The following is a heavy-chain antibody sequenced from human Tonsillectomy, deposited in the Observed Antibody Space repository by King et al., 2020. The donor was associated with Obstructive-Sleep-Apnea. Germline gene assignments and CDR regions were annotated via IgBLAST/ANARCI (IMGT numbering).Heavy chain of an antibody. CDR2: FDPEDGET. D-gene: IGHD6-13*01. CDR1: GYTLTELS. V-gene: IGHV1-24*01. CDR3: ATDQTYSSHRALHY. Sequence: QLVQSGTEVKKPGASGKVSCKVSGYTLTELSMHWVRQAPGKGLEWMGGFDPEDGETIYAQKFQGRVTMTEDTSTDTAYMELSSLRSEDTAVYYCATDQTYSSHRALHYWGQGTLVTVSS. J-gene: IGHJ4*02.